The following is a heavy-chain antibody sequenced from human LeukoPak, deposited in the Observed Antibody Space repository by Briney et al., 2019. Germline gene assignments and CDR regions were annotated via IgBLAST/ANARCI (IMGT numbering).Heavy chain of an antibody. CDR2: IYYSGST. CDR3: ARDFTIAASTDCGGDCYRPYDAFDI. V-gene: IGHV4-59*11. D-gene: IGHD2-21*02. Sequence: SETLSLTCTVSGGSISSHYWSWIRQPPGKGLEWIGYIYYSGSTNYNPSLKSRVTISVDTSKNQFSLKLSSVTAADTAVYYCARDFTIAASTDCGGDCYRPYDAFDIWGQGTMVTVSS. CDR1: GGSISSHY. J-gene: IGHJ3*02.